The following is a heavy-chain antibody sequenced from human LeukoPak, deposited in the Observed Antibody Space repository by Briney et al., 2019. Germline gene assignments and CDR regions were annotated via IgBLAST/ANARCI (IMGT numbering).Heavy chain of an antibody. V-gene: IGHV3-7*05. D-gene: IGHD2-15*01. J-gene: IGHJ4*02. Sequence: PGDSLRLSCAASGFTFTSYWMSWLRQSPGKGLVWVANINQDGSEKYSVASVKGRFTITRDNAKSSVSVQVNALSAGATAVNYGARGGTHGYWGQGTLVTVSS. CDR2: INQDGSEK. CDR1: GFTFTSYW. CDR3: ARGGTHGY.